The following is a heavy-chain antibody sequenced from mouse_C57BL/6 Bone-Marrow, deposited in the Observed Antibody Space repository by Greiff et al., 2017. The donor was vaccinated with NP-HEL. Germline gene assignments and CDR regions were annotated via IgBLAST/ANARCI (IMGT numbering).Heavy chain of an antibody. CDR2: IWGVGST. V-gene: IGHV2-6*01. D-gene: IGHD2-4*01. Sequence: VKLVESGPGLVAPSQRLSITCTVSGFSLTSYGVDWVRQSPGKGLEWLGVIWGVGSTNYNSALKSRLSISKDNSKSQVFLKMNSLQTDDTAMYYCASGLRDAMDYWGQGTSVTVSS. CDR3: ASGLRDAMDY. J-gene: IGHJ4*01. CDR1: GFSLTSYG.